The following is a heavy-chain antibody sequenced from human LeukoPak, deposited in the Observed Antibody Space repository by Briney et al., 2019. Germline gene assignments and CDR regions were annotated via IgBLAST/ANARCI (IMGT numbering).Heavy chain of an antibody. D-gene: IGHD5-24*01. Sequence: PGGSLRLSCAASGFRFSTYWMHCVRQAPGKGLVWVSRINTDGSESYADSVRGRFTISRDNAKNTLYLQMNSLRAEDTAVYYCARDGYNLDVFDIWGRGTMVTVSS. CDR2: INTDGSE. J-gene: IGHJ3*02. CDR1: GFRFSTYW. V-gene: IGHV3-74*01. CDR3: ARDGYNLDVFDI.